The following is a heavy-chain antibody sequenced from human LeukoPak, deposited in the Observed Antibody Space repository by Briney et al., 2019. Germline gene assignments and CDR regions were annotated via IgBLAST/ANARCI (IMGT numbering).Heavy chain of an antibody. CDR2: IIPILGIA. CDR3: ARASIAAAGTWSTIREDYFDY. J-gene: IGHJ4*02. Sequence: GSSVKVSCKASGGTFSSYAISWVRQAPGQGLEWMGRIIPILGIANYAQKFQGRVTITADESTSTAYMELSSLRSEDTAVYYCARASIAAAGTWSTIREDYFDYWGQGTLVTVSS. D-gene: IGHD6-13*01. CDR1: GGTFSSYA. V-gene: IGHV1-69*04.